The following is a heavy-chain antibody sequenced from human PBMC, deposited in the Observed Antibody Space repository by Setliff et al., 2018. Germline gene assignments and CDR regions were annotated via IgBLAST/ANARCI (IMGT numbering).Heavy chain of an antibody. CDR1: GGTFSSYG. D-gene: IGHD5-18*01. J-gene: IGHJ6*03. V-gene: IGHV1-69*05. Sequence: SVKVSCKASGGTFSSYGITWVRQAPGQGLEWVGGTIPMFGTTNYAQKFQGRVTIITDASTSTSYMALSSLTSADTAVYYCAREGVDTRSSTDYRYYMDVWGKGTTVTVSS. CDR2: TIPMFGTT. CDR3: AREGVDTRSSTDYRYYMDV.